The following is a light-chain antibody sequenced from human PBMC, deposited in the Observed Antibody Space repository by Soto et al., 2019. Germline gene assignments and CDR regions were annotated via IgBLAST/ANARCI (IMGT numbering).Light chain of an antibody. CDR1: QSVSIN. J-gene: IGKJ4*01. CDR2: GAS. Sequence: EIIMTQSPATLSVSPGEGATLSCRASQSVSINVAWYQQKPGQGPRLLIYGASTRAAGIPARFSGSGSGTEFTLTISSLQSEDFAVYYCQQYNAWPPLTFGGGTKVDIK. V-gene: IGKV3-15*01. CDR3: QQYNAWPPLT.